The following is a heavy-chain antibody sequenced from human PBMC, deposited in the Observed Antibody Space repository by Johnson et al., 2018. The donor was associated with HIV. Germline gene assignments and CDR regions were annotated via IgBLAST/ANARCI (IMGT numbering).Heavy chain of an antibody. CDR1: GFTFSSYG. CDR3: TTGHYYDSSGDAFDF. D-gene: IGHD3-22*01. J-gene: IGHJ3*01. V-gene: IGHV3-15*01. Sequence: VQLVESGGGVVQPGGSLRLSCAASGFTFSSYGMHWVRQAPGKGPEWVGRIKSKTAGGTTDYAAPVKGRFTISRDDSKNTRYLQMNSLKTEDKAVYYCTTGHYYDSSGDAFDFWGQGTMVTVSS. CDR2: IKSKTAGGTT.